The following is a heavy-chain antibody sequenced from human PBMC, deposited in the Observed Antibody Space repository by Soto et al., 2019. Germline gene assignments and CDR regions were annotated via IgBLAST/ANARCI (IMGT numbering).Heavy chain of an antibody. V-gene: IGHV3-74*01. CDR2: INSDGSNT. J-gene: IGHJ4*02. Sequence: EVQLVESGGGLVQPGGSLRLSCGASGFTFSSYNMHWVRQGPGKGLVWVSRINSDGSNTRYADSVKGRFTISRDNAKNTLYLQMNSLRVEETAIYYCARGGAVSSGWYDGHWGQGTLVTVSS. CDR3: ARGGAVSSGWYDGH. CDR1: GFTFSSYN. D-gene: IGHD6-19*01.